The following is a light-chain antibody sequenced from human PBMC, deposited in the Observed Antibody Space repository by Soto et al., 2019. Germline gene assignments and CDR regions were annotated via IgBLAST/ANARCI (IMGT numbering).Light chain of an antibody. Sequence: DIQMTQSPATLSASLGDRVTITCRASQTVNAWLAWYQHKPGKAPKPLIYDASILESGVPARFSGSGSGTEFILTISSLQPDDVGTYYCQQYNTPSGTFGQGTKVEIK. CDR3: QQYNTPSGT. J-gene: IGKJ1*01. CDR2: DAS. V-gene: IGKV1-5*01. CDR1: QTVNAW.